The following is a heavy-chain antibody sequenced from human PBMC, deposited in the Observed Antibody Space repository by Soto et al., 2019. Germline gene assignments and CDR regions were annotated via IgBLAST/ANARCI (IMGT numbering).Heavy chain of an antibody. CDR3: AKDLQWLVQGPYY. V-gene: IGHV3-21*01. J-gene: IGHJ4*02. CDR1: GFTFSSYA. D-gene: IGHD6-19*01. Sequence: PGGSLRLSCAASGFTFSSYAMSWVRQAPGKGLEWVSSISSSSNYIYYADSVKGRFTISRDNAKNSLYLQMNSLRAEDTAVYYCAKDLQWLVQGPYYWGQGTLVTVSS. CDR2: ISSSSNYI.